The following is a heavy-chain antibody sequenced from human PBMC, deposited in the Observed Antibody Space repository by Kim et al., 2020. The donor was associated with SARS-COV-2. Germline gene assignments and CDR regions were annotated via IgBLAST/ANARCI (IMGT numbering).Heavy chain of an antibody. CDR2: ISGSGGST. V-gene: IGHV3-23*01. CDR3: AKSYSSSWYYFDY. CDR1: GFTFSSYT. J-gene: IGHJ4*02. Sequence: GGSLRLSCAASGFTFSSYTMSWVRQAPGKGLEWVSAISGSGGSTYYADSVKGRFTISRDNSKNTLYLQMNSLRAEDTAVYYCAKSYSSSWYYFDYWGQGTLVTVSS. D-gene: IGHD6-13*01.